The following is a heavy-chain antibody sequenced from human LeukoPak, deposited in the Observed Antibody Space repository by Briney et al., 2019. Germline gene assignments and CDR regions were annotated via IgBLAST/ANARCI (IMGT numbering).Heavy chain of an antibody. J-gene: IGHJ3*02. CDR2: ISAYNGNT. Sequence: GASVKVSCKASGYTFTSYGISWVRQAPGQGLEWMGWISAYNGNTNYAQKFQGRVTMTRDTSISTAYMELSRLRSDDTAVYYCARDNYGDYEGAFDIWGQGTMVTVSS. V-gene: IGHV1-18*01. D-gene: IGHD4-17*01. CDR3: ARDNYGDYEGAFDI. CDR1: GYTFTSYG.